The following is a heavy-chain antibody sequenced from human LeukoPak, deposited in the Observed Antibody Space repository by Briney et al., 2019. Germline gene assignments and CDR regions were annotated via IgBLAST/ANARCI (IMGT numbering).Heavy chain of an antibody. CDR1: GFTFSDYA. Sequence: GRSLRLSCAASGFTFSDYAMQWVGQAPGKGLEWVAFISYDGSNKYYADSVKGRFTISRDNSKNTLYLQMNSLRAEDTVFYYCARSAAYFDYWGQGTLVTVSS. D-gene: IGHD2-2*01. CDR3: ARSAAYFDY. J-gene: IGHJ4*02. CDR2: ISYDGSNK. V-gene: IGHV3-30*04.